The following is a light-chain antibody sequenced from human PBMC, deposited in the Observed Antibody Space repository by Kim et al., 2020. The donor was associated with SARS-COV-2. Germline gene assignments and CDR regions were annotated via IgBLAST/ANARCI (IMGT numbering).Light chain of an antibody. Sequence: EIVMTQSQATLSVSPGERVTLSCRASQSISSNLGWYQQKPGQAPRLLIYGASTRATGIPARFSGSGSGTEFTLTISSLQSEDFAVYCCQQYNDWPWTFGQGTKVEIK. CDR3: QQYNDWPWT. CDR1: QSISSN. V-gene: IGKV3-15*01. CDR2: GAS. J-gene: IGKJ1*01.